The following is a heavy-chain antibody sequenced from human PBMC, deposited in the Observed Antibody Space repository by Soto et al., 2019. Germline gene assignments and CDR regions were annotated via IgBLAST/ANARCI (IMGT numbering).Heavy chain of an antibody. Sequence: ASVKVSCKTSGYTFSDHYTHWVRQAHGQGLEWMGWINPNSGGTGYAEKFQGRVTMTRDTSISTAYMELNRLNSDDTAVYYCAREFPYYVSSDSYLDYWGQGALVTVS. CDR3: AREFPYYVSSDSYLDY. V-gene: IGHV1-2*02. CDR2: INPNSGGT. J-gene: IGHJ4*02. CDR1: GYTFSDHY. D-gene: IGHD3-16*01.